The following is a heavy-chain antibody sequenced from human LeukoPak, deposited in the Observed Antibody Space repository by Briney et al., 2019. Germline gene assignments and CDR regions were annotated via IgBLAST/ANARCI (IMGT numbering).Heavy chain of an antibody. CDR1: GFTFTSSA. J-gene: IGHJ5*02. V-gene: IGHV1-58*01. Sequence: ASVKVSCKASGFTFTSSAVQWVRQARGQRLEWIGWIVVGSGNTNYAQKLQGRVTMTTDTSTSTAYMELRSLRSDDTAVYYCAREPGPYNWFDPWGQGTLVTVSS. CDR3: AREPGPYNWFDP. CDR2: IVVGSGNT.